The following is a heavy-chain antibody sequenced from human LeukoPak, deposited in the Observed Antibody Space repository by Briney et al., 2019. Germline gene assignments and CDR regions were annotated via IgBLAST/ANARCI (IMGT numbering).Heavy chain of an antibody. J-gene: IGHJ4*02. CDR1: GGSISSGGYS. CDR2: IYHSGST. V-gene: IGHV4-30-2*01. CDR3: AAGNSGSSYDY. Sequence: SETLSLTCAVSGGSISSGGYSWSWIRQPPGKGLEWIGYIYHSGSTYYNPSLKSRVTISVDRSKNQFSLELSSVTAADTAVYYCAAGNSGSSYDYWGQGTLVTVSS. D-gene: IGHD1-26*01.